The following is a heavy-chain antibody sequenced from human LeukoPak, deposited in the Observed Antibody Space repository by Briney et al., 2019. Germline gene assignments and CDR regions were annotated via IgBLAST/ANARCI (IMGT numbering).Heavy chain of an antibody. D-gene: IGHD3-16*02. CDR1: GYTFTSYD. V-gene: IGHV1-8*01. CDR3: ARGAKFGGVIDNFDY. Sequence: ASVTVSCKASGYTFTSYDINWVRQAAGQGLAWMGWMNPNSGNTGYAQKFQGRVTMTRNTSISTAYMELSSLRSEDTAVYYCARGAKFGGVIDNFDYWGQGTLATVSS. CDR2: MNPNSGNT. J-gene: IGHJ4*02.